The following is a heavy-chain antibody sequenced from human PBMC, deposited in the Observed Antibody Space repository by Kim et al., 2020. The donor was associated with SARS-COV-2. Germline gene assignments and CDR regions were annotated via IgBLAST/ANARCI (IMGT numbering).Heavy chain of an antibody. J-gene: IGHJ6*03. CDR3: ATLSAPYYYYYMDV. Sequence: DSVKGRFTISRDNAKNSLYLQMNSLRAEDTAVYYCATLSAPYYYYYMDVWGKGTTVTVSS. V-gene: IGHV3-48*03. D-gene: IGHD1-26*01.